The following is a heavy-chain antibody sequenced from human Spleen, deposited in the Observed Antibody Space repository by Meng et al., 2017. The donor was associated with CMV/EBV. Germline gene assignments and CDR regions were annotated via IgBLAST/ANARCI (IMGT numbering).Heavy chain of an antibody. CDR3: ARDNNWGPDY. V-gene: IGHV1-2*02. D-gene: IGHD7-27*01. CDR1: GYTFIGYY. CDR2: INPNTGGT. Sequence: ASVKVSCKASGYTFIGYYIHWVRQAPGQGLEWMGWINPNTGGTNYAQKFQGRVTLTRDTSINTGYMELTRLTSDDTAVYYCARDNNWGPDYWGQGTLVTVSS. J-gene: IGHJ4*02.